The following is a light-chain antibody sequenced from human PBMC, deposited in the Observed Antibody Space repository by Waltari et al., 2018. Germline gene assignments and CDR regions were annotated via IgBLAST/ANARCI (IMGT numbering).Light chain of an antibody. CDR3: QTGGHGTWV. V-gene: IGLV4-69*01. J-gene: IGLJ3*02. CDR1: SGYSSNV. Sequence: LVLTQSPSASASLGASVKLTCTLSSGYSSNVIAWLQQQPGKGPRYLMTVNSDGSHRKGDDIPDRFSASKSGTECQLTISSLQSEDEADYFCQTGGHGTWVFGGGTKLTVL. CDR2: VNSDGSH.